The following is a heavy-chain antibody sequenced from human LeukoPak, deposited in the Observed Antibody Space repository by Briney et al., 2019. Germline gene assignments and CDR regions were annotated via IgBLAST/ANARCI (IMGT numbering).Heavy chain of an antibody. CDR2: ISYDGTNK. J-gene: IGHJ4*02. Sequence: PGGSLRLSCAASGFTFSFYAMHWVRQAPGKGLEWVAFISYDGTNKYYADSMKGRFTISRDNSKNTLYLQMNSLRAEDTAVYYCARSAPSQNIVNGIGYWGQGTLVTVSS. V-gene: IGHV3-30*04. CDR3: ARSAPSQNIVNGIGY. D-gene: IGHD2/OR15-2a*01. CDR1: GFTFSFYA.